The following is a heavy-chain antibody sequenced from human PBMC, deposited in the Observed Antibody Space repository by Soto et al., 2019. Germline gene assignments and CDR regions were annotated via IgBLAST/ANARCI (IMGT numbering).Heavy chain of an antibody. Sequence: PSETLSLTCAVSGYSISSGHYWGWIRQPPGKGLEWIGSIYHSGSTYYNPSLKSRVTISVDTSKNQFSLKLSSVTAADTAVYYCARESYSSGWYGNTFDYWGQGTLVTVSS. D-gene: IGHD6-19*01. CDR1: GYSISSGHY. J-gene: IGHJ4*02. V-gene: IGHV4-38-2*02. CDR3: ARESYSSGWYGNTFDY. CDR2: IYHSGST.